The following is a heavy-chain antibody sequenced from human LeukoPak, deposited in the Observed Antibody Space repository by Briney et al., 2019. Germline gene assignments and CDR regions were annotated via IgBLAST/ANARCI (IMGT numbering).Heavy chain of an antibody. Sequence: SETLSLTCTVPGGSVSSGSYYWSWLRQPPGTGLEWIGYIYYSGNTNYNPSLKSRVTISVDTSKNQFSLKLSSVTAADTAVYYCAREGLATMIRGVIPYWGQGTLVTVSS. CDR1: GGSVSSGSYY. CDR3: AREGLATMIRGVIPY. D-gene: IGHD3-10*01. J-gene: IGHJ4*02. V-gene: IGHV4-61*01. CDR2: IYYSGNT.